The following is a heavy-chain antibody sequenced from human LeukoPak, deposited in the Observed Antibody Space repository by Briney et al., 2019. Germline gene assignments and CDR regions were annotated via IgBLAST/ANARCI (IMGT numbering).Heavy chain of an antibody. Sequence: GASVKVSCKVSGYTLTELSMHWVRQAPGKGLEWMGGFDPEDGETIYAQKFQGRVTMTRDTSTSTVYMELSSLRSEDTAVYYCASKGQLHDYWGQGTLVTVSS. D-gene: IGHD1-26*01. CDR1: GYTLTELS. CDR3: ASKGQLHDY. V-gene: IGHV1-24*01. CDR2: FDPEDGET. J-gene: IGHJ4*02.